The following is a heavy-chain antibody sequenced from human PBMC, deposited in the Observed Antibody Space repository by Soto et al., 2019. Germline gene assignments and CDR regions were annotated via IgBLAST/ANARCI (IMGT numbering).Heavy chain of an antibody. CDR1: GGTFSSYA. D-gene: IGHD2-2*01. J-gene: IGHJ6*02. CDR2: IIPIPGTA. V-gene: IGHV1-69*01. CDR3: GGSQGSSTSFEIYYYYYYGMDV. Sequence: QVQLVQSGAEVKKPGSSVKVSCKASGGTFSSYAISWVRQAPGQGLEWMGGIIPIPGTANYAQKFQGRVTITAEDSTSTAYLEVRSLRSEDAAVDYCGGSQGSSTSFEIYYYYYYGMDVWGQGTTVTVSS.